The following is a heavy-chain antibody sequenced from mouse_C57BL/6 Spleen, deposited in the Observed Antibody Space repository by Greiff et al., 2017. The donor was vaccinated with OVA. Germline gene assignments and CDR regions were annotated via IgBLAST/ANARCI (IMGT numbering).Heavy chain of an antibody. V-gene: IGHV7-3*01. J-gene: IGHJ1*03. D-gene: IGHD2-3*01. CDR3: ARLRDGYYWYFDV. CDR2: IRNKANGYTT. Sequence: DVQLVESGGGLVQPGGSLSLSCAASGFTFTDYYMSWVRQPPGKALEWLGFIRNKANGYTTEYSASVKGRFTISRDNSQSILYLQMNALRAEDSATYYCARLRDGYYWYFDVWGTGTTGTVSS. CDR1: GFTFTDYY.